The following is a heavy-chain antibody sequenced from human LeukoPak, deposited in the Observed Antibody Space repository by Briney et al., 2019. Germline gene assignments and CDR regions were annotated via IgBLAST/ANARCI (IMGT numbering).Heavy chain of an antibody. Sequence: SETLSLTCTVSGASISSTTYYWGWIRQPPRKGLEWIASIYYSRSTYYNPSLKSRVTISVDTSKNQFSLKLSSVTAADTAVYYCARHKYSSGWPPEGAFDIWGQGTMVTVSS. V-gene: IGHV4-39*01. J-gene: IGHJ3*02. CDR1: GASISSTTYY. CDR3: ARHKYSSGWPPEGAFDI. CDR2: IYYSRST. D-gene: IGHD6-19*01.